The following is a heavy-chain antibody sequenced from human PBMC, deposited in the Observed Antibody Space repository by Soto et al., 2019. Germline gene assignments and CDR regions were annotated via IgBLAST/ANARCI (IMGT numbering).Heavy chain of an antibody. Sequence: QVQLVQSGAEVKKPGASVKISCKASGYTFTSYYMHWVRQAPGQGLEWMGIINPSGGSTNYAQKLQGSVAMPRDTSTSTVYMELNSLSSEDTAVYYCARPPYPGCINAVCYPLDYWGQGTLVTVSS. J-gene: IGHJ4*02. CDR2: INPSGGST. V-gene: IGHV1-46*01. D-gene: IGHD2-8*01. CDR3: ARPPYPGCINAVCYPLDY. CDR1: GYTFTSYY.